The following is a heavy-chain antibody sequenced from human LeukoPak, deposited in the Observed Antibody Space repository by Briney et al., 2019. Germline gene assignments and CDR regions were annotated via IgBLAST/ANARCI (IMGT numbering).Heavy chain of an antibody. Sequence: SETLSLTCTVSGGSISSYYWSWIRQPPGKGLEWIGYIYYSGSTNYNPSLKSRVTISVDTSKNQFSLKLSSVTAADTAVYYCAGAWVAVYYFDYWGQGTLVTVSS. D-gene: IGHD2-15*01. J-gene: IGHJ4*02. CDR2: IYYSGST. CDR3: AGAWVAVYYFDY. V-gene: IGHV4-59*01. CDR1: GGSISSYY.